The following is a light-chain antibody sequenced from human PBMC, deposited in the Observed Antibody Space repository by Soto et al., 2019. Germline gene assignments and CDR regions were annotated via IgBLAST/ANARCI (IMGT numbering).Light chain of an antibody. CDR3: SSYTSSRTLMV. J-gene: IGLJ2*01. Sequence: QSALTQPASVSGSPGQSITISCTGTSSDVGGYNYVSWYQQHPGKAPKLMIYDVSNRPSGVSNRFSGSKSGNTASLTISGLQAEDEADYYCSSYTSSRTLMVCGGGTKLTVL. CDR1: SSDVGGYNY. V-gene: IGLV2-14*01. CDR2: DVS.